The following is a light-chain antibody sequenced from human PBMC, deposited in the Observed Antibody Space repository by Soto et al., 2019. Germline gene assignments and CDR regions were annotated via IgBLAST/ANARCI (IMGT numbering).Light chain of an antibody. CDR1: QDISNY. J-gene: IGKJ3*01. CDR2: DAS. Sequence: DIQMTQSPSSLSASVGDRVTITCQASQDISNYLNWYQQKPGKAPKLLIYDASNLETGVPSRFSGSGSGTDFTFPISSLQPEDIATYYCQPYDNLPPFTFGPGTKVDIK. CDR3: QPYDNLPPFT. V-gene: IGKV1-33*01.